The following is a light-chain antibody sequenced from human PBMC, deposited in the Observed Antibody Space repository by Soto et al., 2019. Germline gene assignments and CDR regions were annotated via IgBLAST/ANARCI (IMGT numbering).Light chain of an antibody. CDR3: QQYNSYPLT. CDR2: KAS. Sequence: DIQMTQSPSTLSASVGDRVTITCRASQSISSWLAWYQLKPGKAPKLLIYKASSLESGVPSRFSGSGSETEFTLTISSLQPDDSATYYCQQYNSYPLTFGGGTKVEIK. V-gene: IGKV1-5*03. J-gene: IGKJ4*01. CDR1: QSISSW.